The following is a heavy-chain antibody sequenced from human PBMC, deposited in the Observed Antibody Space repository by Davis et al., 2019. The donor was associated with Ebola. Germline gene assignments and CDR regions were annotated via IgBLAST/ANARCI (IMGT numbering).Heavy chain of an antibody. CDR3: ARDRYSDGSGYFFEQSH. J-gene: IGHJ4*02. V-gene: IGHV1-69*13. D-gene: IGHD3-22*01. Sequence: SVKVSCKASGGTFSSYAISWVRQAPGQGLEWMGGFIPIFGTANYAQKFQGRVTITADESTSTAYMELSSLRSEDTAMYYCARDRYSDGSGYFFEQSHWGQGTLVTVSS. CDR1: GGTFSSYA. CDR2: FIPIFGTA.